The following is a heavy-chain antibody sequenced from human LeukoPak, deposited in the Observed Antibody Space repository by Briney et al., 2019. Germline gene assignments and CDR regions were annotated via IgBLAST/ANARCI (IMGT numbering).Heavy chain of an antibody. CDR2: IYHSGST. CDR3: AKAPRDSSSSNYMRRFDY. J-gene: IGHJ4*02. Sequence: SETLSLTCAVSGYSISSDNYWVWIRQPPGQGLEWTGGIYHSGSTYYNPSLKSRVTMSVDTSKNQFSLKLSSVTAADTAVYYCAKAPRDSSSSNYMRRFDYWGQGTLVTVSS. CDR1: GYSISSDNY. D-gene: IGHD3-22*01. V-gene: IGHV4-38-2*01.